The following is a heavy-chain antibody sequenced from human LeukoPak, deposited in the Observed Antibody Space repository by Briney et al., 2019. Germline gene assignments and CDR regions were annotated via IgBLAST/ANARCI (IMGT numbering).Heavy chain of an antibody. D-gene: IGHD3-9*01. CDR1: GFTLSSYG. V-gene: IGHV3-30*18. CDR3: AKGPHEAYYDILTGYYTGIDY. Sequence: GGSLRLSCAASGFTLSSYGMHWVRQAPGKGLEWVAVISYDGSNKYYADSVKGRFTISRDNSKNTLYLQMNSLRAEDTAVYYCAKGPHEAYYDILTGYYTGIDYWGQGTLVTVSS. J-gene: IGHJ4*02. CDR2: ISYDGSNK.